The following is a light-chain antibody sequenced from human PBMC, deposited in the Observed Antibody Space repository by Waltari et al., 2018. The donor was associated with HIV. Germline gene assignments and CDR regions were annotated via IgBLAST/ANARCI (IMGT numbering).Light chain of an antibody. CDR3: QHYYDTLVT. CDR1: QRVLDRSNGRNS. CDR2: WAS. J-gene: IGKJ4*01. Sequence: DIWMILSPHALPVSLGEWATLSCKSSQRVLDRSNGRNSLAWYQQKPGQPPKLLIYWASTRESGVPDRFSGSGSGTDFTLTISGLQAEDVAVYYCQHYYDTLVTFGGGTRVEI. V-gene: IGKV4-1*01.